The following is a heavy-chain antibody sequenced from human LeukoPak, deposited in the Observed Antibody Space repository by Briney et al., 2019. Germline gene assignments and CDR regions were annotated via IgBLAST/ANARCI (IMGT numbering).Heavy chain of an antibody. Sequence: GSSVKVSCKASGGTFSSYAISWVRQAPGQGLEWMGRIIPILGIANYAQKFQGRVTITADKSTSTAYMELSSLRSEDTAVYYCARDLNCDWLLLWGQGTLGTVSS. V-gene: IGHV1-69*04. D-gene: IGHD3-9*01. CDR2: IIPILGIA. J-gene: IGHJ4*02. CDR1: GGTFSSYA. CDR3: ARDLNCDWLLL.